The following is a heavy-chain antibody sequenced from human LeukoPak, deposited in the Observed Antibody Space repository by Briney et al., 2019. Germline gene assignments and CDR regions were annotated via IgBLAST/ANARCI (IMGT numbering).Heavy chain of an antibody. D-gene: IGHD1-7*01. CDR3: ARATGTTLDGFDP. J-gene: IGHJ5*02. CDR2: TYYRSKWYN. Sequence: SQTLSLTCAISVDSVSSNSAAWNWIRQSPSRGLEWLGRTYYRSKWYNDYAVSVKRRITINPATSKNQFSLQLNSVTPEDTAVYYCARATGTTLDGFDPWGQGTLVTVSS. V-gene: IGHV6-1*01. CDR1: VDSVSSNSAA.